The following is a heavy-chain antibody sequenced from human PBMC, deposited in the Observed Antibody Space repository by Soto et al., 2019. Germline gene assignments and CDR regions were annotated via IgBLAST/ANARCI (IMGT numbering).Heavy chain of an antibody. CDR2: IYYSGST. D-gene: IGHD3-22*01. Sequence: PSDPLSPTFTVSGGSISSSSYYWGWIRQPPGRGLEWIGSIYYSGSTYYNPSLKSRVTISVDTSKNQFSLKLSSVTAADTAVYYCARHEVHGVVVTTMGWFDPWGQGTLVTVPQ. CDR3: ARHEVHGVVVTTMGWFDP. V-gene: IGHV4-39*01. J-gene: IGHJ5*02. CDR1: GGSISSSSYY.